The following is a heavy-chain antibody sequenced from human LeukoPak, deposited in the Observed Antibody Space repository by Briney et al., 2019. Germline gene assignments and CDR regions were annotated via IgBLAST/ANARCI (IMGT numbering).Heavy chain of an antibody. V-gene: IGHV4-59*01. CDR2: IYYSGST. D-gene: IGHD2-15*01. CDR1: GGSISSSY. J-gene: IGHJ4*02. CDR3: ARASCSGGTCPRGWYFDY. Sequence: PSETLSLTCTVSGGSISSSYWNWIRQPPGKGLDWIGYIYYSGSTNYNPSLKSRFTISVDTSKKQFSLKLTSVTAADTAVYYCARASCSGGTCPRGWYFDYWGQGTLVTVSS.